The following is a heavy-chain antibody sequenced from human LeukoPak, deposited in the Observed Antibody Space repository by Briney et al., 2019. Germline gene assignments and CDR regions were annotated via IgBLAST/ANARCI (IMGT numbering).Heavy chain of an antibody. CDR1: GFTSSTNA. CDR3: AKAPTYYYDSSGYFFDY. Sequence: RGSLRLSCAASGFTSSTNATSWVRQAPGTGLEWVSAISGSGGSTNYADSVKGRFTISRDKSKNTLYLQMNSLRAEDTAVYYCAKAPTYYYDSSGYFFDYWGQGTLVTVSS. V-gene: IGHV3-23*01. J-gene: IGHJ4*02. D-gene: IGHD3-22*01. CDR2: ISGSGGST.